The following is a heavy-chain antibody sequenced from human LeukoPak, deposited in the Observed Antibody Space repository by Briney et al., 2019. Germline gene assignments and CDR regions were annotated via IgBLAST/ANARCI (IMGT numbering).Heavy chain of an antibody. CDR1: GLIFSNAW. D-gene: IGHD3-22*01. CDR3: AKGGFYYDTDPLIFDY. CDR2: MKSKVDGGTV. Sequence: GGSLRLSCAASGLIFSNAWMNWVRQAPGKGLEWVGRMKSKVDGGTVDYAAPVKGRFTISRDNSKNTLYLQMNSLRAEDTAVYYCAKGGFYYDTDPLIFDYWGQGTLVTVSS. J-gene: IGHJ4*02. V-gene: IGHV3-15*07.